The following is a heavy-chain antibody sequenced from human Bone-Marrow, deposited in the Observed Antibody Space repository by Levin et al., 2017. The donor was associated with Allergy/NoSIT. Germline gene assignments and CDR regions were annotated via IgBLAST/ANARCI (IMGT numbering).Heavy chain of an antibody. CDR1: GFTFSRYY. Sequence: AGGSLRLSCAASGFTFSRYYMHWVRQAPGKGLVWVSRITLDVTDTYYADSVKGRFTISRDNAENTLFLQMNSLRAEDTAIYYCARGGCRSTSCLDYWGQGILVTVSS. J-gene: IGHJ4*02. D-gene: IGHD2-2*01. CDR3: ARGGCRSTSCLDY. V-gene: IGHV3-74*01. CDR2: ITLDVTDT.